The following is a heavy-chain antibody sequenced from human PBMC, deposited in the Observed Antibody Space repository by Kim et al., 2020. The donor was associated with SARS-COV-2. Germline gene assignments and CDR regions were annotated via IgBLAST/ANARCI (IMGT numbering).Heavy chain of an antibody. CDR2: ISSSSSYI. V-gene: IGHV3-21*01. J-gene: IGHJ4*02. CDR1: GFTFSSYS. Sequence: GGSLRLSCAASGFTFSSYSMNWVRQAPGKGLEWVSSISSSSSYIYYADSVKGRFTISRDNAKNSLYLQMNSLRAEETAVYYCARDPGHDRGPYWGQGTLVTVSS. CDR3: ARDPGHDRGPY. D-gene: IGHD3-22*01.